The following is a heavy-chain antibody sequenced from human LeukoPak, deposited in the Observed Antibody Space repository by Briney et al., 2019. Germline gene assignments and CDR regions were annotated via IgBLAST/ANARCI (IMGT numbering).Heavy chain of an antibody. Sequence: ASVKVSCKASGYTFTGYDIHWVRQAPGQGLEWMGRINPKSGATSYAQKFQGRVTMTRDTSISTAYMERSGLTSDDTAVYSCARDIRGSYDYWGQGTVVTVSS. D-gene: IGHD1-26*01. CDR2: INPKSGAT. J-gene: IGHJ4*02. CDR1: GYTFTGYD. V-gene: IGHV1-2*02. CDR3: ARDIRGSYDY.